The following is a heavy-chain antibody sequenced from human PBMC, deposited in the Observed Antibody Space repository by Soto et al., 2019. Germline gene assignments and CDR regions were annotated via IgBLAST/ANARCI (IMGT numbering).Heavy chain of an antibody. D-gene: IGHD6-19*01. CDR1: GFTFSSYG. CDR3: ARHLYSGDSSGYYGY. Sequence: GSLRLSCAASGFTFSSYGMHWVRQAPGKGLEWIGSVHYTGNTYYNPSLKSRVTISIDSSKNHLYLKLSSVTAADTAVYYCARHLYSGDSSGYYGYWGQGALVTVSS. CDR2: VHYTGNT. J-gene: IGHJ4*02. V-gene: IGHV4-39*01.